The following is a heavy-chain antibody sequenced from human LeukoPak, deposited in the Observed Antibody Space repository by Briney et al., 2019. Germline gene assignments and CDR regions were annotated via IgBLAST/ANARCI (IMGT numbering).Heavy chain of an antibody. V-gene: IGHV3-53*01. Sequence: GGSLRLSCAASGFTVSSNHMSGVRQATGKGLEGVSVTYSGGSTYYADSVKGRFPISRDNSKNTLYLQMNSLRAEDTAVYYCARVGSRVPDAFDIWGQGTMVTVSS. D-gene: IGHD1-26*01. CDR2: TYSGGST. CDR3: ARVGSRVPDAFDI. J-gene: IGHJ3*02. CDR1: GFTVSSNH.